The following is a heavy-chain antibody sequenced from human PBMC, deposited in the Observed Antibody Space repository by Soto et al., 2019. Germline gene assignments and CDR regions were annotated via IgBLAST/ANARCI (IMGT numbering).Heavy chain of an antibody. Sequence: TLSLTCAVYGGSVNGYYWNWIRQPPGKGLEWIGEINHTGGTHYNPPLKSRVTMSVDTSKNQFSLRLSSVTAADTAIYYCATRITVFGLLIPPFDPWGQGTQVTVSS. J-gene: IGHJ5*02. D-gene: IGHD3-3*01. CDR3: ATRITVFGLLIPPFDP. CDR2: INHTGGT. CDR1: GGSVNGYY. V-gene: IGHV4-34*01.